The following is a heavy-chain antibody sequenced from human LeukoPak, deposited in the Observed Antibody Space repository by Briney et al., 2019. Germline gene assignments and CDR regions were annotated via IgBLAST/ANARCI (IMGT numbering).Heavy chain of an antibody. CDR3: AREGGSYSNYFDY. CDR2: IYSDGIST. V-gene: IGHV3-74*01. Sequence: GGSLRLSCAASGFTFSSYWMHWVRQAPGKGLVWVSRIYSDGISTSYADSVKGRFTISRDNAKNTLYLQMNSLKAEDTAIYYCAREGGSYSNYFDYWGQGTLVTVSS. J-gene: IGHJ4*02. CDR1: GFTFSSYW. D-gene: IGHD1-26*01.